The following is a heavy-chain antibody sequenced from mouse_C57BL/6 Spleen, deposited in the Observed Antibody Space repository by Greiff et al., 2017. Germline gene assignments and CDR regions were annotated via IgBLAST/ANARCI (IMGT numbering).Heavy chain of an antibody. CDR3: ARSGVYYYGSTDY. CDR1: GYAFSSYW. D-gene: IGHD1-1*01. CDR2: IYPGDGDT. V-gene: IGHV1-80*01. J-gene: IGHJ2*01. Sequence: QVQLQQSGAELVKPGASVKISCKASGYAFSSYWMNWVKQRPGKGLEWIGQIYPGDGDTNYNGKFKGKATLTADKSSSTAYMQLSSLTSEDAAVYFCARSGVYYYGSTDYWGQGTTLTVSS.